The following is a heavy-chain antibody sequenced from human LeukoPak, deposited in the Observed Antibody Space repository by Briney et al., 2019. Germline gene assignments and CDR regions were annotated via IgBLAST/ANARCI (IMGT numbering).Heavy chain of an antibody. D-gene: IGHD3-22*01. J-gene: IGHJ4*02. CDR2: IIPILGTP. CDR3: ASRTYFYDSSGYYYAPFDF. V-gene: IGHV1-69*01. Sequence: SVKVSCKASGGTFSSHAISWVRQAPGQGLDWMGGIIPILGTPNYAQKFQGRVTITADEPTSTAYMELSSLRSDDTAVYYCASRTYFYDSSGYYYAPFDFWGQGTLVTVSS. CDR1: GGTFSSHA.